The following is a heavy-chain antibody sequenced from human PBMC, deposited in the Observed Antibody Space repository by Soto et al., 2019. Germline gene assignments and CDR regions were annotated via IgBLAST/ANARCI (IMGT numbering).Heavy chain of an antibody. V-gene: IGHV3-9*01. Sequence: GGSLRLSCAASGFTFDDYAMHWVRQAPGKGLEWVSGISWNSGSIGYADSVKGRFTISRDNAKNSLYLQMNSLRAEDTALYYCAKGRMVYVPNFDYWGQGTLVTVSS. CDR2: ISWNSGSI. CDR3: AKGRMVYVPNFDY. J-gene: IGHJ4*02. D-gene: IGHD2-8*01. CDR1: GFTFDDYA.